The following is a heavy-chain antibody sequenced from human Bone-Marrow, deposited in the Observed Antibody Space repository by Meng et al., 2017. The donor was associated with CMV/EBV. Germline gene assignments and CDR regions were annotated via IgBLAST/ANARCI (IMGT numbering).Heavy chain of an antibody. Sequence: SVKVSCKASGGTFSSYAISWVRQAPGQGLEWMGGIIPIFGTANYAQKFQGRVTITTDESTSTAYMELSSLRSDDTAVYYCARAARYYYGMDVWGQGTTVTVSS. CDR1: GGTFSSYA. CDR2: IIPIFGTA. J-gene: IGHJ6*02. CDR3: ARAARYYYGMDV. V-gene: IGHV1-69*05.